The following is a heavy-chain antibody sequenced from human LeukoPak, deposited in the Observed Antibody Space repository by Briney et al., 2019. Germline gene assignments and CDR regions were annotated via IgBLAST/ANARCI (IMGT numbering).Heavy chain of an antibody. CDR1: GFTFSSYS. Sequence: PGGSLRLSCAASGFTFSSYSMNWVRQAPGEGLEWVSSISSSSSYIYYADSVKGRFTISRDNAKNSLYLQMNSLRAEDTAVYYCASTVAAAGTFDYWGQGTLVTVSS. V-gene: IGHV3-21*01. CDR2: ISSSSSYI. CDR3: ASTVAAAGTFDY. J-gene: IGHJ4*02. D-gene: IGHD6-13*01.